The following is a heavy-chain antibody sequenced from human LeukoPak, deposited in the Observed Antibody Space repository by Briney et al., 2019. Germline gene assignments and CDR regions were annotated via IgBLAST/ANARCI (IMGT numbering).Heavy chain of an antibody. J-gene: IGHJ4*02. CDR2: IYYSGST. D-gene: IGHD3-3*01. CDR1: GGSISSSSYY. V-gene: IGHV4-39*01. CDR3: ARVPRESRSYHDFWSGYYPDLYYFDY. Sequence: SETLSLTCTVSGGSISSSSYYWGWIRQPPGKGLEWIGSIYYSGSTYYNPSLKSRVTISVDTSKNQFSLKLSSVTAADTAVYYCARVPRESRSYHDFWSGYYPDLYYFDYWGQGTLVTVSS.